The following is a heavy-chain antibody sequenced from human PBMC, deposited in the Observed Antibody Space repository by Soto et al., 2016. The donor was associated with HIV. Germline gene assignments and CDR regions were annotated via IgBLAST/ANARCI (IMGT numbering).Heavy chain of an antibody. Sequence: QVQLVESGGGVVQPGRSLRLSCAASGFTFTNYGMHWVRQAPGKGLEWVAVIWHDGSNKDYVDSVKGRFTISRDNSYNTLYLQMNSLRAEDTAVYYCARGGTYYESSGNYFDDWGQGTLVTVSS. CDR2: IWHDGSNK. V-gene: IGHV3-33*01. J-gene: IGHJ4*02. D-gene: IGHD3-22*01. CDR1: GFTFTNYG. CDR3: ARGGTYYESSGNYFDD.